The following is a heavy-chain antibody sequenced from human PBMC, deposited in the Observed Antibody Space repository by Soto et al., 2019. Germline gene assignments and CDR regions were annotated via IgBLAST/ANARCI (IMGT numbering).Heavy chain of an antibody. D-gene: IGHD6-6*01. Sequence: PGGSLSLSCAASGFTFSSYAMHWVRQAPGKGLEWVAVISYDGSNKYYSDSVKGRFTISRDNSKNTLYLQMNSLRAEDTAVYYCASESSSTDGNWFDPWGQGTLVTVSS. J-gene: IGHJ5*02. V-gene: IGHV3-30-3*01. CDR1: GFTFSSYA. CDR3: ASESSSTDGNWFDP. CDR2: ISYDGSNK.